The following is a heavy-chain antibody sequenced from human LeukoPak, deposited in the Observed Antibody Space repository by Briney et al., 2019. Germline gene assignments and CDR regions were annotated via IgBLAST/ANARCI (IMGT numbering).Heavy chain of an antibody. D-gene: IGHD2-15*01. CDR1: GFSFSVYW. Sequence: PGGSLRLSCAASGFSFSVYWMHWVRQAPGKGPGWVSRIKTDGSITDYADSVKGRFTISRDNAKNTLYLQMNSLRAEDTAVYYCARVLRYCSGGNCYSGGLGYMDVWGKGTTVTISS. V-gene: IGHV3-74*01. J-gene: IGHJ6*03. CDR3: ARVLRYCSGGNCYSGGLGYMDV. CDR2: IKTDGSIT.